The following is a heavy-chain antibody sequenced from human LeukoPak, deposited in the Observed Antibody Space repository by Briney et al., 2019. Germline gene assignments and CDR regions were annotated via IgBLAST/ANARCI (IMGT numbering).Heavy chain of an antibody. D-gene: IGHD5-12*01. J-gene: IGHJ3*02. CDR2: IYYSGST. CDR1: GGSVSSGSYY. CDR3: ARLQHVDIVATGAFDI. Sequence: PSETLSLTCTVSGGSVSSGSYYWSWIRQHPGKGLEWIGYIYYSGSTYYNPSLKSRVTISVDTSKNQFSLKLSSVTAADTAVYYCARLQHVDIVATGAFDIWGQGTMVTVSS. V-gene: IGHV4-31*03.